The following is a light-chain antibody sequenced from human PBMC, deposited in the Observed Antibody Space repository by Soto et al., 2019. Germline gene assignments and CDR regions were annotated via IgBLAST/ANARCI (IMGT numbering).Light chain of an antibody. V-gene: IGKV3-11*01. Sequence: EIVLTQSPATLSLSPGEGATLSCRASQTVSNFLAWYQQKPGPAPRLLIYDASTRATGIPDRFSGSGSGTDFTLTISSLEPEDFAVYYRQQRYSWPLTFGGGTKVDIK. J-gene: IGKJ4*01. CDR3: QQRYSWPLT. CDR1: QTVSNF. CDR2: DAS.